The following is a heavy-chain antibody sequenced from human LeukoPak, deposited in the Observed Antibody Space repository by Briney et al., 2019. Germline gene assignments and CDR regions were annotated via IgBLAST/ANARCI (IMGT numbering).Heavy chain of an antibody. J-gene: IGHJ4*02. CDR2: INPNSGGT. V-gene: IGHV1-2*04. CDR3: ARGGPYYDSSRANDLNY. D-gene: IGHD3-22*01. Sequence: ASVKVSCKASGYTFTDYYMQWVRQAPGQGLEWMGWINPNSGGTHYVQRFQGWVTMTRDTSISTAYMELSRLTSDDTAVYYCARGGPYYDSSRANDLNYWGEGTLVTVSS. CDR1: GYTFTDYY.